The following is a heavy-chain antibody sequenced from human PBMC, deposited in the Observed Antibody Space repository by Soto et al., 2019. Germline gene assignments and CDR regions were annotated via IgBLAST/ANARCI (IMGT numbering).Heavy chain of an antibody. CDR3: AREREDSITGTPYYYYGMDV. D-gene: IGHD1-7*01. CDR2: IIPIFGTA. Sequence: SVKVSCKASGGTFSSYAISCVRQAPGQGLEWMGGIIPIFGTANYAQKFQGRVTITADESTSTAYMELSSLRSEDTAVYYCAREREDSITGTPYYYYGMDVWGQGTTVTVSS. J-gene: IGHJ6*02. CDR1: GGTFSSYA. V-gene: IGHV1-69*13.